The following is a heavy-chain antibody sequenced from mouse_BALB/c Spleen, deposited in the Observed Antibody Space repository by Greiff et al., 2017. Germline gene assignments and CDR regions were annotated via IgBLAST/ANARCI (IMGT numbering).Heavy chain of an antibody. CDR2: ISYSGST. V-gene: IGHV3-2*02. CDR1: GYSITSDYA. D-gene: IGHD2-4*01. Sequence: EVKLQESGPGLVKPSQSLSLTCTVTGYSITSDYAWNWIRQFPGNKLEWMGYISYSGSTSYNPSLKSRISITRDTSKNQFFLQLNSVTTEDTATYYCARNYDYDNYAMDYWGQGTSVTVSS. J-gene: IGHJ4*01. CDR3: ARNYDYDNYAMDY.